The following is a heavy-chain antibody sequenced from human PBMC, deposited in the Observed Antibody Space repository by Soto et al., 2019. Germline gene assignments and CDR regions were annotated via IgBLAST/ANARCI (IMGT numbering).Heavy chain of an antibody. D-gene: IGHD4-17*01. CDR3: AKSTTACPPLDS. Sequence: SLRLTCAVSGGSIGDYDKHWIRHAHGKGLEWVSGINGNSGSIGYADSVKGRFTISRDNAKSSLFLQMNSLRGEDTALYYCAKSTTACPPLDSWGQGTLVTVSS. CDR2: INGNSGSI. V-gene: IGHV3-9*01. J-gene: IGHJ4*02. CDR1: GGSIGDYD.